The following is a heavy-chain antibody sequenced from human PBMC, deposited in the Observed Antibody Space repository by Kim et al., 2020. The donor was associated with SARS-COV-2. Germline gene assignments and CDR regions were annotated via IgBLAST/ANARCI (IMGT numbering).Heavy chain of an antibody. CDR2: INSDGSST. D-gene: IGHD3-9*01. CDR1: GFTFSSYW. Sequence: GGSLRLSCAASGFTFSSYWMHWVRQAPGKGLVWVSRINSDGSSTSYADSVKGRFTISRDNAKNTLYLQMNSLRAEDTAVYYCARDSPDRYFDWLFNYYGMDVWGQGTTVTVSS. CDR3: ARDSPDRYFDWLFNYYGMDV. V-gene: IGHV3-74*01. J-gene: IGHJ6*02.